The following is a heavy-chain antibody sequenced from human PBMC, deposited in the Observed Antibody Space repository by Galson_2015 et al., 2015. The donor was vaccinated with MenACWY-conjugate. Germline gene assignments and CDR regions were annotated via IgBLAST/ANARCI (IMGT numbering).Heavy chain of an antibody. D-gene: IGHD3-22*01. J-gene: IGHJ4*02. V-gene: IGHV5-51*01. Sequence: QSGAEVKKPGESLKISCTGSGSSFTSYWIGWVRQMPGKGLEWIGIIYPGDSDTRYSPSFQGQVTISADKSISTAYLQWSSLKASDTAMYYCARAAYYYDSSGYYGDYWGQGTLVTVSS. CDR1: GSSFTSYW. CDR2: IYPGDSDT. CDR3: ARAAYYYDSSGYYGDY.